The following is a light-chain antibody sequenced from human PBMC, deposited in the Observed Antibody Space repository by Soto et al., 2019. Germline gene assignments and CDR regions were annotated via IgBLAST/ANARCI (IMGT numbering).Light chain of an antibody. V-gene: IGKV1-33*01. CDR1: QGISNW. Sequence: DIEMTQSPSSVSASVGDRVSITCRASQGISNWLAWYQQKPGRAPKLLIYDASNLEAGVPSRFRASGSGTDFTFTISRLQPEDIATYYCQQHKDYPLTFGRGTRLEIK. CDR2: DAS. J-gene: IGKJ5*01. CDR3: QQHKDYPLT.